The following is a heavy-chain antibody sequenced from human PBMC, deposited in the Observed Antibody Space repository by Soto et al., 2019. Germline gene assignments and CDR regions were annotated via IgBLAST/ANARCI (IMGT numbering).Heavy chain of an antibody. D-gene: IGHD3-22*01. CDR3: ERERAYYYDSSGCNDY. J-gene: IGHJ4*02. Sequence: LTLASPASACTVSGYTMNCFRLAPGQGLEWVSSISSSSSYIYYADSVTGRFTISRANATTSLHLHMNSLSVEDTGVSDCERERAYYYDSSGCNDYWGQGTLVTVSS. CDR2: ISSSSSYI. CDR1: ACTVSGYT. V-gene: IGHV3-21*01.